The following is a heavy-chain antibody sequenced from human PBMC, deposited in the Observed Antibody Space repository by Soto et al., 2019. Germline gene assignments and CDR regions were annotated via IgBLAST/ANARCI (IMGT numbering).Heavy chain of an antibody. Sequence: QVQLVQSGAEVKKPGSSVKVSCKASGGVFRNYAINWVRQAPGQGLEWMGGIIPVFGTADYPQKFQGRVTITADESTTTAYMELTSLTTEDTAVYFCARDRWGSYSFDSWGQGPLVTVAS. J-gene: IGHJ5*01. CDR1: GGVFRNYA. V-gene: IGHV1-69*01. CDR3: ARDRWGSYSFDS. CDR2: IIPVFGTA. D-gene: IGHD1-26*01.